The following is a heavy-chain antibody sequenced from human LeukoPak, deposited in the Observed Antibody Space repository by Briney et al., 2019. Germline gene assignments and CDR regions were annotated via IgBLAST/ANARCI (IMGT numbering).Heavy chain of an antibody. CDR3: ARVLSSSWDY. Sequence: GASVKVSCKASGYTFTSYAMNWVRQAPGQGLEWMGWINPNTGDTNYAQMFEGRVTMTRDTSISTAYMEMSRLRSDDTAVYFCARVLSSSWDYWGQGTLVTVSS. V-gene: IGHV1-2*02. CDR1: GYTFTSYA. CDR2: INPNTGDT. J-gene: IGHJ4*02. D-gene: IGHD6-13*01.